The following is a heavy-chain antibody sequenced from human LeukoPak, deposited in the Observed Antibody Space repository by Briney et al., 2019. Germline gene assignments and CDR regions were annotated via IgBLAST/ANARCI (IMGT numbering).Heavy chain of an antibody. J-gene: IGHJ3*02. CDR1: AGSISSSSYY. Sequence: SETLSLTCSVSAGSISSSSYYWGWIRQAPGKGLEWIGSIYYSGSTNYNPSLKSRVTISVDTSKNQFSLKLSSVTAADTAVYYCARVDTGLGVVGAILGAFDIWGQGTMVTVSS. CDR2: IYYSGST. D-gene: IGHD1-26*01. V-gene: IGHV4-39*07. CDR3: ARVDTGLGVVGAILGAFDI.